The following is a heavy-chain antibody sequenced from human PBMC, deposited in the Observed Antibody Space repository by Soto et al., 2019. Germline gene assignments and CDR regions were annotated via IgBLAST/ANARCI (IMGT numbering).Heavy chain of an antibody. J-gene: IGHJ4*02. CDR2: IYYSGST. CDR3: ARGHHSSGYCFDY. V-gene: IGHV4-31*03. CDR1: GGSISSGGYY. D-gene: IGHD3-22*01. Sequence: QVQLQESGPGLVKPSQTLSLTCTVSGGSISSGGYYWSWIRQHPGKGLEWIGYIYYSGSTYYNPSSTSRVTISVDTSKNQFALKLSSVTAADTAVYYCARGHHSSGYCFDYWGQGTLVTVSS.